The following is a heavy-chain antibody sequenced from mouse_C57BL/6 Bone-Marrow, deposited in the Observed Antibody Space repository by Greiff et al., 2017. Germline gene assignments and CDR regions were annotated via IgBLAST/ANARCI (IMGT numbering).Heavy chain of an antibody. CDR3: ARSFFITAFSFDY. V-gene: IGHV5-17*01. J-gene: IGHJ2*01. D-gene: IGHD1-1*01. CDR1: GFTFSDYG. CDR2: ISSGSSTI. Sequence: EVKLMESGGGLVKPGGSLKLSCAASGFTFSDYGMHWVRQAPEKGLEWVAYISSGSSTIYYADTVKGRFTISRDNAKNTLFLQMTSLRSEDTAMYYCARSFFITAFSFDYWGQGTTLTVSS.